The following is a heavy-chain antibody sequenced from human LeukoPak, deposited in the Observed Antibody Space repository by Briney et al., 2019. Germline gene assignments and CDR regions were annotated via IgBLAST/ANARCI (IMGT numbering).Heavy chain of an antibody. J-gene: IGHJ4*02. CDR2: ISASGGST. V-gene: IGHV3-23*01. CDR1: EFTFSSYA. CDR3: AKSLYSSHPPLDY. Sequence: PGGSLRLSCAASEFTFSSYAMSWVRQAPGKGLEWVSLISASGGSTHYADSVKGRFTISRDSSKNTLYLQMNSLRVEDTAVYYCAKSLYSSHPPLDYWGQGTRVTVSS. D-gene: IGHD6-19*01.